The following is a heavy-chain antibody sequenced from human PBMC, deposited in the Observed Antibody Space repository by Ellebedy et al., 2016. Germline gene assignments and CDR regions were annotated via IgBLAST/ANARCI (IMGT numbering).Heavy chain of an antibody. J-gene: IGHJ4*02. CDR3: ARVDRRHYGSGSSDY. CDR2: IYYSGST. D-gene: IGHD3-10*01. Sequence: SETLSLTCTVSGGSISSYYWSWIRQPPGKGLEWIGYIYYSGSTNYNPSLKSRVAISVDTSKNQFSLKLSSVTAADTAVYYCARVDRRHYGSGSSDYWGQGTLVTVSS. CDR1: GGSISSYY. V-gene: IGHV4-59*12.